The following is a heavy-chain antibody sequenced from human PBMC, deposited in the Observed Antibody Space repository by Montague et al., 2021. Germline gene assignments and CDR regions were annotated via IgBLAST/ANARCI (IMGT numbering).Heavy chain of an antibody. CDR3: ARAGDYYGSGSYLGFDY. D-gene: IGHD3-10*01. CDR2: IFYSGST. Sequence: TLSLTCTVSGGSISSGGYYWSWIRQLPGKGLEWIGYIFYSGSTYYNPSLKSRVTISVDTSKNQFSLKLSSVTAADTAVYYCARAGDYYGSGSYLGFDYWGQGTLVTVSS. J-gene: IGHJ4*02. V-gene: IGHV4-31*03. CDR1: GGSISSGGYY.